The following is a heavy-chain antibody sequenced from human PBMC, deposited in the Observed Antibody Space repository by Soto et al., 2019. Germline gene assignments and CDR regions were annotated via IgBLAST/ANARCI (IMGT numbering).Heavy chain of an antibody. D-gene: IGHD2-15*01. J-gene: IGHJ3*01. V-gene: IGHV3-23*01. CDR2: ISDSADSA. CDR1: GFTFRIYA. Sequence: EVQLLESGGGLVQPGGSLRLSCAASGFTFRIYAMSWVRQVPGKGLEWVSTISDSADSAYYADSVKGRFTISRDNSKNTLYLQMNSLRAEDTAVYYCAIPYGGKIGDALDLCGQGTTVTVSS. CDR3: AIPYGGKIGDALDL.